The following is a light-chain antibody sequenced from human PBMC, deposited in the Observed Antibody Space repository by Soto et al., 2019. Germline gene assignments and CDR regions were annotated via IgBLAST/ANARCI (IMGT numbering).Light chain of an antibody. J-gene: IGKJ2*01. CDR2: WAS. CDR3: QQYYSTPYT. Sequence: DIVMTQSPDSLAVSLGERATINCKSSQSVLYSSNNKKYLAWYQQKPGQPPKLLIYWASTRESGVHDRFSGSGSGTDFTLTIRSLQAEDVAVYYCQQYYSTPYTFGQGTKLESK. V-gene: IGKV4-1*01. CDR1: QSVLYSSNNKKY.